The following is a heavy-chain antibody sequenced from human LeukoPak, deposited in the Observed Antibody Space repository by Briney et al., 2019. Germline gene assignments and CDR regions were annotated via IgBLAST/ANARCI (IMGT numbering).Heavy chain of an antibody. V-gene: IGHV4-34*01. D-gene: IGHD6-19*01. Sequence: SETLSLTCAVYGGSFSGYYWSWIRQPPGKGLEWIGEINHSGSTNYNPSLKSRVTISVDTSKNQFSLKLSSVTAADTAAYYCARRRNSSGWYRGTNFDYWGQGILVTVSS. CDR3: ARRRNSSGWYRGTNFDY. CDR1: GGSFSGYY. J-gene: IGHJ4*02. CDR2: INHSGST.